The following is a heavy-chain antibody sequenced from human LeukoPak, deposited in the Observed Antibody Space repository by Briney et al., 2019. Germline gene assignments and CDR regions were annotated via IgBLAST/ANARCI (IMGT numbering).Heavy chain of an antibody. V-gene: IGHV1-2*02. D-gene: IGHD1-7*01. CDR2: INPNSGGT. Sequence: GASVKVSCKASGYTFTGYYMHWVRQAPGQGLEWMGWINPNSGGTNYAQKFQGRVTMTRDTSISTAYMELSRLRSDDTAVYYCARLSITGTTNDAYWGQGTLVTVSS. CDR3: ARLSITGTTNDAY. J-gene: IGHJ4*02. CDR1: GYTFTGYY.